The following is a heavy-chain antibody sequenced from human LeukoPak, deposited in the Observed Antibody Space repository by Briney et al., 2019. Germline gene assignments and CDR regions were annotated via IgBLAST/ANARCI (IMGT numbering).Heavy chain of an antibody. CDR2: IWYDGSDK. D-gene: IGHD5/OR15-5a*01. CDR3: VRDVWDY. V-gene: IGHV3-33*01. CDR1: GFTFSTYG. J-gene: IGHJ4*02. Sequence: GGSPRLSCAASGFTFSTYGMHWVRQAPGKGLEWVAVIWYDGSDKYYADSVKGRFTISRDNSKNMLYLQMNSLRAEDTALYYCVRDVWDYWGQGTLVTVSS.